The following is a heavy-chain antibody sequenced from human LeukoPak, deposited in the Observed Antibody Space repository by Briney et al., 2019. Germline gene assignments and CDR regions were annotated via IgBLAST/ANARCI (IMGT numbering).Heavy chain of an antibody. Sequence: ASVKVSCKASGYTFTGYYMHWVRQAPGQGLEWMGWINPNSGGTNYAQKFQGRVTMTRDTSISTAYMELSRLRSDDTAVYYCARDFGYSSGWNDYWGQGTLVTASS. CDR2: INPNSGGT. CDR1: GYTFTGYY. CDR3: ARDFGYSSGWNDY. V-gene: IGHV1-2*02. J-gene: IGHJ4*02. D-gene: IGHD6-19*01.